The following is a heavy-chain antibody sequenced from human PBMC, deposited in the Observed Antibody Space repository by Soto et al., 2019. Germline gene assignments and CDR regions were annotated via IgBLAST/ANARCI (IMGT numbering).Heavy chain of an antibody. D-gene: IGHD7-27*01. V-gene: IGHV1-69*12. Sequence: QVQLVQSGAEVKKPGSSVKVSCKASGGTFSSYEISWWRQAPGQGLEWMVGIIPISGTANYAQKFHGRVTITADESTSTAYMELSSLRSEDTGVYYCARVHGEKAAFDIWGQGTMVTVSS. J-gene: IGHJ3*02. CDR1: GGTFSSYE. CDR2: IIPISGTA. CDR3: ARVHGEKAAFDI.